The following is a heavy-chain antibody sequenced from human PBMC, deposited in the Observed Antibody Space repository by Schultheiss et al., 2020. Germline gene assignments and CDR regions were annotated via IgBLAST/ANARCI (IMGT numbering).Heavy chain of an antibody. CDR1: GGSFSGYY. V-gene: IGHV4-34*01. D-gene: IGHD2-21*02. Sequence: SETLSLTCAVYGGSFSGYYWSWIRQPPGKGLEWIGEINHSGSTNYNPSLKSRVTISVDKSKNQFSLKLSSVTAADTAVYYCARDSGAYCGGDCYSSFDYWGQGTLVTVSS. CDR3: ARDSGAYCGGDCYSSFDY. CDR2: INHSGST. J-gene: IGHJ4*02.